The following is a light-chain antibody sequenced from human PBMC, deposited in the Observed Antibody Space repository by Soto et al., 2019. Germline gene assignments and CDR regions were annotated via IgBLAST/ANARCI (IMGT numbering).Light chain of an antibody. CDR1: QSVLYSSNNKNY. Sequence: DIVMTQSPDSLAVSLGERATINCKSSQSVLYSSNNKNYLAWYQQKPGQPPKLLLYWASTRESGVTDRFSGSGSGTDFTLAISSLQAEDAAVYYFQQYYTPPLTFGQGTKVEIK. CDR3: QQYYTPPLT. CDR2: WAS. V-gene: IGKV4-1*01. J-gene: IGKJ1*01.